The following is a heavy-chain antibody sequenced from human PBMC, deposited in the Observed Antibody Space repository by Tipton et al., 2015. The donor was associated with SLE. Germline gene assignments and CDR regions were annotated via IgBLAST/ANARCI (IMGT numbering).Heavy chain of an antibody. CDR1: GGSISSYY. Sequence: LRLSCTVSGGSISSYYWSWIRQPPGKGLEWIGYIYYSGSTNYNPSLKSRVTISVDTSKNQFSLKLSSVTAADTAVYYCARGYDSSYFDYWGQGTLVTVSS. CDR3: ARGYDSSYFDY. V-gene: IGHV4-59*08. D-gene: IGHD5-12*01. J-gene: IGHJ4*02. CDR2: IYYSGST.